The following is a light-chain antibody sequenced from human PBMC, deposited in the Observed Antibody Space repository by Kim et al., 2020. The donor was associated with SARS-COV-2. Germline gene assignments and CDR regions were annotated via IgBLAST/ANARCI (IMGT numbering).Light chain of an antibody. CDR3: QAWDSSTAV. CDR2: QDS. V-gene: IGLV3-1*01. CDR1: KLGDKY. J-gene: IGLJ3*02. Sequence: SYELTQPPSVSVSPGQTASITCSGDKLGDKYACGYKQKPGQSPVLVIYQDSKRPSRIPERFSGSNSGNTATLTLSGTQAMDEADYYCQAWDSSTAVFGGG.